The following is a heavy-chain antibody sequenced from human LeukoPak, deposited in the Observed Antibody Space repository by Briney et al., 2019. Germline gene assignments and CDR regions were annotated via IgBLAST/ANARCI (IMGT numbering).Heavy chain of an antibody. Sequence: RASVKVSCKASGGTFSSYAISWVRQAPGQGLEWMGGIIPIFGTANYAQKFQGRVTITTDESTSTAYMELSSLRSEDTAVYYCARDFGIAAAGSQNWFDPWGQGTLVTVSS. CDR1: GGTFSSYA. D-gene: IGHD6-13*01. J-gene: IGHJ5*02. CDR3: ARDFGIAAAGSQNWFDP. V-gene: IGHV1-69*05. CDR2: IIPIFGTA.